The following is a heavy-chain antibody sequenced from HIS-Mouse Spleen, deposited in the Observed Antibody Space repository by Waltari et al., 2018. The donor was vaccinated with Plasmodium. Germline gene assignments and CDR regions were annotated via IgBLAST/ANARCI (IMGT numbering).Heavy chain of an antibody. V-gene: IGHV4-31*03. J-gene: IGHJ4*02. D-gene: IGHD6-13*01. Sequence: QVQLQESGPGLVKPSQTLSLTCTLSGGSISRGGYYWSWIRQHPGKGLEWIGYIYYSGSTYYNPSLKSRVTISVDTSKNQFSLKLSSVTAADTAVYYCARSIAATVTFYFDYWGQGTLVTVSS. CDR3: ARSIAATVTFYFDY. CDR1: GGSISRGGYY. CDR2: IYYSGST.